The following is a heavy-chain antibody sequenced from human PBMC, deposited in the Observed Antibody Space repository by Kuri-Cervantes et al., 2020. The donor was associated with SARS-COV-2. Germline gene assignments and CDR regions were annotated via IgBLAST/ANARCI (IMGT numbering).Heavy chain of an antibody. Sequence: ESLKISCTVSGGSISSSSYYWGWIRQPPGKGLEWIGSIYYSGSTYYNPSLKSRVTISVDTSKNQFSLKLSSVTAADTAVYYCARSRITMIVDQSGAFDIWGQGTMVTVSS. D-gene: IGHD3-22*01. V-gene: IGHV4-39*07. J-gene: IGHJ3*02. CDR2: IYYSGST. CDR1: GGSISSSSYY. CDR3: ARSRITMIVDQSGAFDI.